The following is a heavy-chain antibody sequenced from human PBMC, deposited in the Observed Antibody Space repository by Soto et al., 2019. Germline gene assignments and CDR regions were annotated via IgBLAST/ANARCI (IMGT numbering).Heavy chain of an antibody. CDR2: INPNSGGT. J-gene: IGHJ5*02. CDR1: GYTFTGYY. CDR3: AKASIAVAGVIVSWFDP. Sequence: WASVKVSCKASGYTFTGYYMHWVRQAPGQGLEWMGWINPNSGGTNYAQKFQGRVTMTRDTSISTAYMELSRLRSDDTAVYYCAKASIAVAGVIVSWFDPWGQGTLVTVSS. V-gene: IGHV1-2*02. D-gene: IGHD6-19*01.